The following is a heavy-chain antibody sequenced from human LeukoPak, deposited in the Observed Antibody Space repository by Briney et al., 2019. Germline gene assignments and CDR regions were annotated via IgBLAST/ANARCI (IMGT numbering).Heavy chain of an antibody. Sequence: GGSLRLSCAASGFTFSSYWMSWVRQAPGKGLEWVANIKQDGSEKYYVDSVKGRFTISRDNAKNSLYLQMNSLRAEDTAVYYCARGPTRYSSRDFDYWGQGTLVTVSS. CDR3: ARGPTRYSSRDFDY. J-gene: IGHJ4*02. D-gene: IGHD6-13*01. CDR1: GFTFSSYW. V-gene: IGHV3-7*01. CDR2: IKQDGSEK.